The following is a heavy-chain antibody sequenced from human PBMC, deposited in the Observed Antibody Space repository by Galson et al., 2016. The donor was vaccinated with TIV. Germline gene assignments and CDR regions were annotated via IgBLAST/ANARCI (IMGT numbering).Heavy chain of an antibody. D-gene: IGHD5-12*01. CDR2: INPNSGGT. V-gene: IGHV1-2*02. CDR1: GYTFTEYY. Sequence: SVKVSCKASGYTFTEYYIHWVRQAPGQGLEWMGWINPNSGGTMYAQKFQGRVTMTRDMSTTTVHMELSSLRSEDTAVYYCARDGYRFGNYFDFWGQGTLVTVSS. J-gene: IGHJ4*02. CDR3: ARDGYRFGNYFDF.